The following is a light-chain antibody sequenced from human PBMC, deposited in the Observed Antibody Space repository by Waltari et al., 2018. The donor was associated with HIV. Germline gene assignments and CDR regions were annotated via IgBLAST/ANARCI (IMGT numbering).Light chain of an antibody. CDR3: GADHGSGSNFVGV. J-gene: IGLJ1*01. CDR2: VGTGGIVG. CDR1: RGSSNYK. V-gene: IGLV9-49*01. Sequence: QPVLTQPPSASASLGASVTLTCTLSRGSSNYKVDWYQQRPGKGPRFVMRVGTGGIVGSKGDGIPDRFSVLGSGLNRYLTIKNIQEEDESDYHCGADHGSGSNFVGVFGTGTKVTVL.